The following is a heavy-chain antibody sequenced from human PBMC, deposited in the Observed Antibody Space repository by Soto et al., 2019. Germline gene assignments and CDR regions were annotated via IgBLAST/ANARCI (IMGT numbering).Heavy chain of an antibody. Sequence: SETLSLTCAVSGGSISSSNFYWGWFRQPPGKGLVWIGSIRYGGSTYYSPSPGSRVTISVDTSKNQFSLNVGSVTAADTAVYYCAKDASCYSCGAWGQGALVTVSS. CDR1: GGSISSSNFY. V-gene: IGHV4-39*01. D-gene: IGHD2-15*01. CDR2: IRYGGST. CDR3: AKDASCYSCGA. J-gene: IGHJ4*02.